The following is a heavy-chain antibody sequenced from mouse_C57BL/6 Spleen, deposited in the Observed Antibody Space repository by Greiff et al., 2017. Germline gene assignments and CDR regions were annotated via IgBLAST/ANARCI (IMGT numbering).Heavy chain of an antibody. CDR1: GFSINSDCY. D-gene: IGHD1-3*01. CDR2: TFYSGIT. Sequence: EVKLLESGPSLVRPSQTLSLTCNVTGFSINSDCYWIWIRQFPGNKLEYIGYTFYSGITYYNPSLESRTYITRDTSKNQFSLKLSSVTTEDTATYCCARGSGNYWYFDVWGTGTTVTVSS. J-gene: IGHJ1*03. V-gene: IGHV3-3*01. CDR3: ARGSGNYWYFDV.